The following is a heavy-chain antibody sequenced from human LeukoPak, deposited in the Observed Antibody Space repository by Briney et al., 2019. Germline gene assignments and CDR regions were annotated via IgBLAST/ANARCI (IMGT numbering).Heavy chain of an antibody. CDR3: AKDCGSGSYYYYDMDV. CDR2: ISYDGSNK. D-gene: IGHD3-10*01. V-gene: IGHV3-30*18. J-gene: IGHJ6*04. Sequence: SCKASGGTFSSYGMHWVRQAPGKGLEWVAVISYDGSNKYYADSVKGRFTISRDNSKNTLYLQMNSLRAEDTAVYYCAKDCGSGSYYYYDMDVWGKGTTVTVSS. CDR1: GGTFSSYG.